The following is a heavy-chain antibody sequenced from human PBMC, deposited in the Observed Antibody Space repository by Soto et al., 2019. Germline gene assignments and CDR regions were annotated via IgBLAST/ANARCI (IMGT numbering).Heavy chain of an antibody. J-gene: IGHJ4*02. CDR3: AKFARGSYSTLDY. D-gene: IGHD1-26*01. Sequence: GGYLRLSCAASGFTFSTYAMSWVRQAPGKGLEWVSIISNSGGSTYYPDSVKGRFSISRDNSKNTLYLQMNSLRAEDTALYYCAKFARGSYSTLDYWGQGTMVTYSS. V-gene: IGHV3-23*01. CDR2: ISNSGGST. CDR1: GFTFSTYA.